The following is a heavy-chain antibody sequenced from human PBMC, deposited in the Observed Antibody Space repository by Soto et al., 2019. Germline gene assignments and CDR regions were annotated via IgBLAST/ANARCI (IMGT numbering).Heavy chain of an antibody. V-gene: IGHV3-23*01. CDR1: GFTFRNYA. J-gene: IGHJ4*02. D-gene: IGHD2-2*01. CDR3: AKDRSSTSCYAFDY. Sequence: EVQLLESGGGLVQPGGSLRLSCAASGFTFRNYAMSWARQAPGKGLEWVSAISGSGGTTHYADSVTGRFTIPRDNSKNPLYLQMNSLRVEDTAVYYCAKDRSSTSCYAFDYWGQGSLVTVSS. CDR2: ISGSGGTT.